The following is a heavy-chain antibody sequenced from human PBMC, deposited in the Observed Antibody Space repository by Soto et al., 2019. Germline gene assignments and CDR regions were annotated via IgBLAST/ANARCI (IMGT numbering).Heavy chain of an antibody. D-gene: IGHD2-15*01. CDR1: GGSISSSSYY. Sequence: PSETLSLTCTVSGGSISSSSYYWGWIRQPPGKGLEWIGYAYYTGSTNYNPSLKSRVTMSVDTSKNQFSLNLNSVTAADTAVYYCARTYCSGGSCYPGGNWFDPWGQGTLVTVSS. CDR2: AYYTGST. J-gene: IGHJ5*02. CDR3: ARTYCSGGSCYPGGNWFDP. V-gene: IGHV4-61*05.